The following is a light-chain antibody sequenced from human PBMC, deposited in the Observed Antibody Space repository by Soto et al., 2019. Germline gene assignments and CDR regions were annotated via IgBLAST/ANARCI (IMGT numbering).Light chain of an antibody. CDR2: GAS. V-gene: IGKV3-20*01. J-gene: IGKJ3*01. CDR1: QSVSSDY. Sequence: ESVLTQSPDTLSLSPGERATLSCRASQSVSSDYLVWYQQKPGLPPRLLIYGASRRATGIPDRFSGSGSGTDFILTISRLEPEDFAVYYCQHYDNTPPSVTFGPGTKVDIK. CDR3: QHYDNTPPSVT.